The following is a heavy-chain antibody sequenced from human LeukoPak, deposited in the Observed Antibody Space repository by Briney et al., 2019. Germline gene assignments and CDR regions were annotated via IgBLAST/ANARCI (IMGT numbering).Heavy chain of an antibody. Sequence: GGSLRLSCAASGLTFSSYWMSWVRQAPGKGLEWVASIKQDESEKYYVDSLKGRITISRDNAKNSLFLQMNSLRAEDTAVYYCARQGYYDRSGYYSWGQGTLVTVSS. CDR2: IKQDESEK. V-gene: IGHV3-7*01. CDR3: ARQGYYDRSGYYS. CDR1: GLTFSSYW. J-gene: IGHJ4*02. D-gene: IGHD3-22*01.